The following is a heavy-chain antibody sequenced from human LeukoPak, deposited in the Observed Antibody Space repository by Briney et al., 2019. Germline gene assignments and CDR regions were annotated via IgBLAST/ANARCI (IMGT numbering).Heavy chain of an antibody. V-gene: IGHV4-59*12. D-gene: IGHD6-13*01. CDR3: ARDLEQQLVENYYYYYMDV. Sequence: SETLSLTCTVSGGSISSYYWSWIRQPPGKGLEWIGYIYYSGSTNYNPSLKSRVTMSVDTSKNQFSLKLSSVTAADTAVYYCARDLEQQLVENYYYYYMDVWGKGTTVTVSS. CDR2: IYYSGST. CDR1: GGSISSYY. J-gene: IGHJ6*03.